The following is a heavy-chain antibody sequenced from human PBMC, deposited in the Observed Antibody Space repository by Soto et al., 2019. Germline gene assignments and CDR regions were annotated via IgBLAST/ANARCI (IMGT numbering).Heavy chain of an antibody. CDR2: ISGNGGST. CDR1: GVTFSNYA. J-gene: IGHJ5*02. CDR3: AKWAVAALFNWLDP. D-gene: IGHD2-15*01. Sequence: EVPLLESGGGLVQPGGSLRLSCAASGVTFSNYAMSRVRQAPGKGLEWVSAISGNGGSTYYADSVKGRFTISRDNSKNTLYLQMNSLRAEDTAVYYCAKWAVAALFNWLDPRGQGILVTVSS. V-gene: IGHV3-23*01.